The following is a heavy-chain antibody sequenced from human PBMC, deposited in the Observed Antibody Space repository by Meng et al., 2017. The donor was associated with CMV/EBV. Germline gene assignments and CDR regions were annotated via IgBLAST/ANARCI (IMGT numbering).Heavy chain of an antibody. Sequence: GESLKISCAASGFTFSSYSMNWVRQAPGKGLEWVANIKQDGSEKYYVDSVKGRFTISRDNAKNSLYLQMNSLRAEDTAVYYCATDSIAVAAPYYYGMDVWGQGTTVTVSS. CDR3: ATDSIAVAAPYYYGMDV. D-gene: IGHD6-19*01. J-gene: IGHJ6*02. CDR1: GFTFSSYS. CDR2: IKQDGSEK. V-gene: IGHV3-7*01.